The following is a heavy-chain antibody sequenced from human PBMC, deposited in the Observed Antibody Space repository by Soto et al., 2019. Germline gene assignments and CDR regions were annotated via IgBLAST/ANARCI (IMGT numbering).Heavy chain of an antibody. CDR2: IWYDGSNK. D-gene: IGHD2-21*02. CDR1: GFTFSSYG. Sequence: GGSLRLSCAASGFTFSSYGMHWVRQAPGKGLEWVAVIWYDGSNKYYADSVKGRFTISRDNSKNTLYLQMNSLRAEDTAVYYLGSYFVVVTATYAFDIWGQGKMVPVSS. V-gene: IGHV3-33*01. J-gene: IGHJ3*02. CDR3: GSYFVVVTATYAFDI.